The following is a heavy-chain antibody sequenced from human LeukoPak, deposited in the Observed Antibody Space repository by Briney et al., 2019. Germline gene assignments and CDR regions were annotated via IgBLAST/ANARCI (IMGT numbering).Heavy chain of an antibody. J-gene: IGHJ4*02. CDR1: GFTSSSYW. D-gene: IGHD3-22*01. CDR3: ARGFDYYDSSGYYPPWYFDY. V-gene: IGHV3-7*01. Sequence: PGGSLRLSCAASGFTSSSYWMSWVRQAPGKGLEWVANIKQDGSEKYYVDSVKGRFTISRDNAKNSLYLQMNSLRAEDTAVYYCARGFDYYDSSGYYPPWYFDYWGQGTLVTVSS. CDR2: IKQDGSEK.